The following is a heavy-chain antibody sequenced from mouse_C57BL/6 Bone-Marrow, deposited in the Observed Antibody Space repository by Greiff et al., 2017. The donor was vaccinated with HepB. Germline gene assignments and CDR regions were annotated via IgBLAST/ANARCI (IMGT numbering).Heavy chain of an antibody. V-gene: IGHV1-52*01. CDR1: GYTFTSYW. D-gene: IGHD1-1*01. CDR3: ARRGRYYYGSSPYWYFDV. Sequence: QVQLQQPGAELVRPGSSVKLSCKASGYTFTSYWMHWVKQRPIQGLEWIGNIDPSDSETHYNQKFKDKATLTVDKSSSTAYMQLSSLTSEDSAVSYCARRGRYYYGSSPYWYFDVWGTGTTVTVSS. J-gene: IGHJ1*03. CDR2: IDPSDSET.